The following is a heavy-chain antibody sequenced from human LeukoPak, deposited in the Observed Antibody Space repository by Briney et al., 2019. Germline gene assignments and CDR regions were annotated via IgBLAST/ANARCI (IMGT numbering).Heavy chain of an antibody. CDR2: IYYSGST. CDR3: ARRGDYVWGSYRYTVHFDY. D-gene: IGHD3-16*02. CDR1: GGSISSYY. J-gene: IGHJ4*02. V-gene: IGHV4-59*12. Sequence: SETLSLTCTVSGGSISSYYWSWIRQPPGKGLEWIGYIYYSGSTNYNPSLKSRVTISVDTSKNQFSLKLSSVTAADTAVYYCARRGDYVWGSYRYTVHFDYWGQGTLVTVSS.